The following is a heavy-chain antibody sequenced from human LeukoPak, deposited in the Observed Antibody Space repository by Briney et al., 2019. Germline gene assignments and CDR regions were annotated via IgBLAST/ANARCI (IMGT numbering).Heavy chain of an antibody. CDR3: ARGRIPPLHRAAAGHFDY. Sequence: SETLSLTCTVSGGSISSHYWSWIRQPPGKGLEWIGYIYYSGSTNYNPSLKSRVTISVDTSKNQFSLKLSSVTAADTAVYYCARGRIPPLHRAAAGHFDYWGQGTLVTVSS. D-gene: IGHD6-13*01. CDR2: IYYSGST. CDR1: GGSISSHY. V-gene: IGHV4-59*11. J-gene: IGHJ4*02.